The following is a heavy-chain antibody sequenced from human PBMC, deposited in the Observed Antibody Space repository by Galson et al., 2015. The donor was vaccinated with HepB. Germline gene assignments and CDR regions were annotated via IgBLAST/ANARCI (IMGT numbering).Heavy chain of an antibody. V-gene: IGHV3-48*01. CDR2: ISSSSSTI. CDR3: ARVGVATGESLDY. CDR1: GFTFSSYS. D-gene: IGHD2-15*01. Sequence: SLRLSCAASGFTFSSYSMNWVRQAPGKGLEWVSYISSSSSTIYYADSVKGRFTISRDNAKNSLYLQMNSLRAEDTAVYYCARVGVATGESLDYWGQGTLVTVSS. J-gene: IGHJ4*02.